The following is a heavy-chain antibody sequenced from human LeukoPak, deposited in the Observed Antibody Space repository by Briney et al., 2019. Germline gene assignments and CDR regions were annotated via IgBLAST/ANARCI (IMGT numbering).Heavy chain of an antibody. CDR3: ARGTTVTTFDY. J-gene: IGHJ4*02. Sequence: PSQTLSLTCTVSGGSISSGGYYWSWIRQHPGKGLEWIGYIYYSGSTHYNPSLKSRVTISVDTSKNQFSLKLSSVTAADTAVYYCARGTTVTTFDYWGQGTLVTVSS. CDR1: GGSISSGGYY. V-gene: IGHV4-31*03. CDR2: IYYSGST. D-gene: IGHD4-17*01.